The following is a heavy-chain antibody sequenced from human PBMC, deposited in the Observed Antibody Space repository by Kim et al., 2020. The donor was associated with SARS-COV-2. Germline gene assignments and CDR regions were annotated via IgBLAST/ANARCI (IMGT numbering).Heavy chain of an antibody. J-gene: IGHJ3*02. D-gene: IGHD3-10*01. Sequence: GGSLRLSCTASGFTFGDYAMSWFRQAPGKGLEWVGFIRSKAYGGTTEYAASVKGRFTISRDDSKSIAYLQMNSLKTEDTAVYYCTLRGWGWFGERKGDAFDIWGQGTMITVSS. CDR1: GFTFGDYA. V-gene: IGHV3-49*03. CDR2: IRSKAYGGTT. CDR3: TLRGWGWFGERKGDAFDI.